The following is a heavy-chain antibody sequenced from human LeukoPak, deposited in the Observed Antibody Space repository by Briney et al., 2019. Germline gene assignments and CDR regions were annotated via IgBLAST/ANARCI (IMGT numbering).Heavy chain of an antibody. Sequence: SETLSLTCTVSGGSVSSGSYYWSWIRQPPGKGLEWIGYIYYGGSTNYNPSLKSRVTISVDTSKNQFSLKLSSVTAADTAVYYCARVSSGSPGAFDIWGQGTMVTVSS. J-gene: IGHJ3*02. CDR1: GGSVSSGSYY. V-gene: IGHV4-61*01. CDR3: ARVSSGSPGAFDI. D-gene: IGHD1-26*01. CDR2: IYYGGST.